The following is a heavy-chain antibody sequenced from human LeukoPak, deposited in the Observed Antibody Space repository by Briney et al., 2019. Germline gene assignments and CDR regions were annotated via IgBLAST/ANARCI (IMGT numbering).Heavy chain of an antibody. CDR2: IDWSGAAS. J-gene: IGHJ4*02. D-gene: IGHD2-21*02. V-gene: IGHV3-20*04. CDR1: GLSNADYG. Sequence: GSGESLRLSCVGAGLSNADYGMSWVRQVPGKGLEWVSGIDWSGAASEYADSVKGRFTISRDNAKNSLYLQMNTLRPEDTGVYYCARDLSATWYSLGYWSQGTLVTVSS. CDR3: ARDLSATWYSLGY.